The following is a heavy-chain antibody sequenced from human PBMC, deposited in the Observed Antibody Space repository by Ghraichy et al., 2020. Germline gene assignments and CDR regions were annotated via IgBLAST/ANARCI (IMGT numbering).Heavy chain of an antibody. V-gene: IGHV3-21*01. D-gene: IGHD1-26*01. CDR3: ARLVGGSIAGCPDY. CDR2: ISSSSTYI. Sequence: GGSLRLSCAASGFTFSSYSMTWVRQAPGKGLEWVSSISSSSTYIYYADSMKGRFTISRDYAKNSLYLQMNSLRAEDTAVYYCARLVGGSIAGCPDYWGQGTLVTVSS. CDR1: GFTFSSYS. J-gene: IGHJ4*02.